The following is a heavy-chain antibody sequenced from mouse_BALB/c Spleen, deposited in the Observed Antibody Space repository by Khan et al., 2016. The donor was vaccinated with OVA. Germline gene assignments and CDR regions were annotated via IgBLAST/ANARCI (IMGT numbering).Heavy chain of an antibody. J-gene: IGHJ3*01. V-gene: IGHV5-6*01. Sequence: EVELVESGGDLVKPGGSLKLSCAASGFTFSTYGMSWVRQTPDKRLEWVATVTTGGSYTYYPDSVKGRFTISRDNAKKTLYLQMSSLKSEDTAMFYCVRLAYYYDSEGFAYWGQGTLVTVSA. CDR1: GFTFSTYG. D-gene: IGHD1-1*01. CDR2: VTTGGSYT. CDR3: VRLAYYYDSEGFAY.